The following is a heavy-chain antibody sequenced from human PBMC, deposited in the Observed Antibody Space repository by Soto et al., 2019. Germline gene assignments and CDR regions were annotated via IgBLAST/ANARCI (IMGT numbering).Heavy chain of an antibody. V-gene: IGHV3-23*01. Sequence: EVQLLESGGGLVQPGGSLRLSCAASGFTFSSYDMSWVRQAPGQGLEWVSAISGSGGSTYYADSVKGRFTISRDNSKNTLYLQMNSLRAEDTAVYYCAKIPITIFGVVIIPYYYYMDVWGKGTTVTVSS. D-gene: IGHD3-3*01. J-gene: IGHJ6*03. CDR1: GFTFSSYD. CDR3: AKIPITIFGVVIIPYYYYMDV. CDR2: ISGSGGST.